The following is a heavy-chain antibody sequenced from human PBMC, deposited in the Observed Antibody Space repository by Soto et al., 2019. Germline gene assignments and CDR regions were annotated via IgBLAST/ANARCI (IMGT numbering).Heavy chain of an antibody. Sequence: ASVKVSCKASGYTFTSYAMHWVRQAPGQSLEWMGWMNAANGDTKYSQKFQGRVTITRDTSASTAYTELSSLRSEDTAVYYCARGNGYDVDFWGQGTLVTVS. CDR2: MNAANGDT. D-gene: IGHD5-12*01. J-gene: IGHJ4*02. V-gene: IGHV1-3*01. CDR1: GYTFTSYA. CDR3: ARGNGYDVDF.